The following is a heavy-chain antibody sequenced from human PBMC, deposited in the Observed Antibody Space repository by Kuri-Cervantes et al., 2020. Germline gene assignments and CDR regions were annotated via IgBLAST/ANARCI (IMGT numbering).Heavy chain of an antibody. CDR2: IYTSGST. Sequence: SETLSLTCTVSGGSISSYYWSWIRQPAGKGLEWIGRIYTSGSTSYNPSLKSRVTMSVDTSKNQFSLKLNSVTAADTAVHYCATLGSFGVVGYWGQGTLVTVSS. CDR3: ATLGSFGVVGY. V-gene: IGHV4-4*07. D-gene: IGHD3-3*01. J-gene: IGHJ4*02. CDR1: GGSISSYY.